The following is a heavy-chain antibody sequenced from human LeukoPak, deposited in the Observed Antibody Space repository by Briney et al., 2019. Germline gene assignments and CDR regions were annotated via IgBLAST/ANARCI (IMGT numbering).Heavy chain of an antibody. Sequence: GGSLRLSCAASGFTFSTYAMSWVRQAQGKGLEWVSAISDSGGSAYYADSVKGRFTISRDNSKNTLYLQMNSLRAEDTAVYYCAKTLCGGDCYFYAEYFQHWGQGTLVTVSS. D-gene: IGHD2-21*02. CDR1: GFTFSTYA. J-gene: IGHJ1*01. CDR2: ISDSGGSA. CDR3: AKTLCGGDCYFYAEYFQH. V-gene: IGHV3-23*01.